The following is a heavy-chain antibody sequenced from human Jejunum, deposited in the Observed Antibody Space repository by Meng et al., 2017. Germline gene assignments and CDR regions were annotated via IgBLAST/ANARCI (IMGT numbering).Heavy chain of an antibody. CDR3: AHRLGPCGHSRDVGYFDF. CDR2: IYWDDDK. V-gene: IGHV2-5*02. D-gene: IGHD5-18*01. CDR1: GFSLSTSGVG. Sequence: SGPTLVQPTQTLTLTCTFSGFSLSTSGVGVGWIRQPPGKARDYLALIYWDDDKRYNPSRKSRLTLAKDTSKNQVLLTMNNMDTVDTATYFCAHRLGPCGHSRDVGYFDFWGQGALVTVSS. J-gene: IGHJ4*01.